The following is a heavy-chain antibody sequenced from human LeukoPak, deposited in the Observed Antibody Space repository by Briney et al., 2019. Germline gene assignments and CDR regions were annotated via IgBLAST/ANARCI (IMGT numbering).Heavy chain of an antibody. CDR3: ARGTRPAYDSSGYYPDDAFDI. CDR1: GFTFSSYN. CDR2: ISSVSSYI. V-gene: IGHV3-21*01. Sequence: GGSLRLSCAASGFTFSSYNMNWVRQAPGKGLEWVSSISSVSSYIYYADSVKGRFTISRDNAKNSLYLQMNSLRAEDTAVYYCARGTRPAYDSSGYYPDDAFDIWGQGTMVTVSS. J-gene: IGHJ3*02. D-gene: IGHD3-22*01.